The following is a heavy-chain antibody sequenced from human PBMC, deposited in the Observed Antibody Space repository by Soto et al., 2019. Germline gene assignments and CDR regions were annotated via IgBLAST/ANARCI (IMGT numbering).Heavy chain of an antibody. D-gene: IGHD4-17*01. CDR2: ISSNGGST. V-gene: IGHV3-64D*08. J-gene: IGHJ6*02. Sequence: GGSLRLSCSASGFTFSSYAMHWVRQAPGKGLEYVSAISSNGGSTYYADSVKGRFTISRDNSKNTLYLQMSSLRAEDTAVYYCVKDLLKTVTSVHSMDVWGQGTTVTVSS. CDR3: VKDLLKTVTSVHSMDV. CDR1: GFTFSSYA.